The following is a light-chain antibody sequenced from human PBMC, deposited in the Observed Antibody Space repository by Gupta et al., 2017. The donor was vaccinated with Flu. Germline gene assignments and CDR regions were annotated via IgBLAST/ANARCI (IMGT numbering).Light chain of an antibody. CDR2: AAS. CDR3: LQHNTYPWT. J-gene: IGKJ1*01. V-gene: IGKV1-17*01. CDR1: QGIRND. Sequence: DIQMTQSPSSLSASVGDRVTITCRTSQGIRNDLSWYQQNPGEAPKRLIYAASTLQSGVPSRFSGSGSGTEFTLTISSLQPEDSATYYCLQHNTYPWTFGQGTKVEIK.